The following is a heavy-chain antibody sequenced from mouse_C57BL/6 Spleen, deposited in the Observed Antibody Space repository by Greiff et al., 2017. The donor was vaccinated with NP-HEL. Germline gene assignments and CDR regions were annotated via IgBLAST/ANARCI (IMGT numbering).Heavy chain of an antibody. CDR1: GYTFTSYW. Sequence: QVQLQQPGAELVMPGASVKLSCKASGYTFTSYWMHWVKQRPGQGLEWIGEIDPSDSYTNYNQKFKGKSTLTVDKSSSTAYMQLSSLTSEDSAVYYCARGGVASDYWGQGTTLTVSS. CDR3: ARGGVASDY. D-gene: IGHD6-1*01. CDR2: IDPSDSYT. V-gene: IGHV1-69*01. J-gene: IGHJ2*01.